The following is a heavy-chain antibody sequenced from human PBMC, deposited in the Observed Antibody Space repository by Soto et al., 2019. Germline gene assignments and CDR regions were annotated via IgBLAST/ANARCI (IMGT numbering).Heavy chain of an antibody. CDR3: ARGGYSRGWSFDY. D-gene: IGHD6-19*01. V-gene: IGHV3-23*01. CDR2: ISGGGDGT. Sequence: VGSLRLSCAASGFTFSNYAMSWVRRAPGTGLEWVSTISGGGDGTYYSDSVKGRFTISRDNSKNTLYLQINSLRADDTAVFHCARGGYSRGWSFDYWGQGTLVTVSS. J-gene: IGHJ4*02. CDR1: GFTFSNYA.